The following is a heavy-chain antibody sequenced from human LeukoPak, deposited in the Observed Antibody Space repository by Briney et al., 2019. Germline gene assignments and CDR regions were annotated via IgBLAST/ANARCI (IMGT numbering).Heavy chain of an antibody. V-gene: IGHV3-20*01. CDR2: INWNGGST. CDR1: GFTCDDYG. Sequence: GGSLRLSCAASGFTCDDYGMSWVRQAPGKGRKWVSGINWNGGSTGYADSVKGRFTISRDNAKNSLYLQMNSLRAEATALYHCARGSSSWTTGPSFHWGQGTLVTAPS. CDR3: ARGSSSWTTGPSFH. J-gene: IGHJ4*01. D-gene: IGHD6-13*01.